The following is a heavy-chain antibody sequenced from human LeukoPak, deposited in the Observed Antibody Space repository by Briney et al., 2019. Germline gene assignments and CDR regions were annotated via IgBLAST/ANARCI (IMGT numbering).Heavy chain of an antibody. CDR2: IFYSGST. CDR3: ARGPAFDY. J-gene: IGHJ4*02. Sequence: SQTLSLTCTVSGGSISSGSYYWSWIRQPAGKGLEWIGYIFYSGSTKYNPSLKSPVTISLDTSKNHFSLRLSSVTPADTAVYYCARGPAFDYWGQGTLVTVSS. V-gene: IGHV4-61*10. CDR1: GGSISSGSYY.